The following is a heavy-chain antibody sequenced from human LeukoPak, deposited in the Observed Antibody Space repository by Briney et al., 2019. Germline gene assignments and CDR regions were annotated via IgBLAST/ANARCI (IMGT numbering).Heavy chain of an antibody. D-gene: IGHD3-22*01. CDR2: ISGSGGST. CDR3: AKGQNYYDSSGSHSYYFDY. J-gene: IGHJ4*02. Sequence: WGSLRLSCAASGFTFSSYGMSGVRQAPGKGLEWVSAISGSGGSTYYADSVKGRFTISRDNAKNTLYLQMNSLRAEGTAVYYCAKGQNYYDSSGSHSYYFDYWGQGTLVTVSS. CDR1: GFTFSSYG. V-gene: IGHV3-23*01.